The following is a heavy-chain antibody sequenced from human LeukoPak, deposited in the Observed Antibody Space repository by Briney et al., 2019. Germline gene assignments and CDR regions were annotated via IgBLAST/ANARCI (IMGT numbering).Heavy chain of an antibody. CDR1: GFTFSSYG. D-gene: IGHD3-16*01. CDR3: AKSTLLGYYFDY. CDR2: ISYDGSNK. J-gene: IGHJ4*02. Sequence: PGGSLRLSCAASGFTFSSYGMHWVRQAPGKGLEWLAVISYDGSNKYYADSVKGRFTISRDNSKNTLYLQMNSLRAEDTAVYYCAKSTLLGYYFDYWGQGTLVTVSS. V-gene: IGHV3-30*18.